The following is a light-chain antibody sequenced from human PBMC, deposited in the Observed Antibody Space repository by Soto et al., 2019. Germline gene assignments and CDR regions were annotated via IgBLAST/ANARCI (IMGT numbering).Light chain of an antibody. Sequence: QSALTQPASVSGSPGQSITISCTGTSSDVGSYNLVSWYQQHPGKAPKLMIYEGSKRHSGVSNRFSGSKSGNTASLTISGLQAEDEADYYCCSYAGSRGVVFGGGTKLTVL. CDR2: EGS. V-gene: IGLV2-23*01. J-gene: IGLJ2*01. CDR1: SSDVGSYNL. CDR3: CSYAGSRGVV.